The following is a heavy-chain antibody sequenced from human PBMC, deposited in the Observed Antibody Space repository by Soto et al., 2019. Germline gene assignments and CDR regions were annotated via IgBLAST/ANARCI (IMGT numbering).Heavy chain of an antibody. D-gene: IGHD3-3*01. CDR3: ARGGGVGVAGSAAFDM. CDR2: INPATGAA. CDR1: GYPVTAYY. J-gene: IGHJ3*02. Sequence: QLHLVQSGAVVKKSGASVTVSCSASGYPVTAYYMHWVRQAPGRGLEWMGGINPATGAAKYTQTFQGRVPMTRDTSTGTGFMELSGLTSEDPAVFYCARGGGVGVAGSAAFDMWGQGTLVTVSS. V-gene: IGHV1-2*02.